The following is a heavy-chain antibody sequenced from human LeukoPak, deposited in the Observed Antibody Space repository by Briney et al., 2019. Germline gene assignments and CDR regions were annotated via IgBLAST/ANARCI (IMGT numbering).Heavy chain of an antibody. V-gene: IGHV3-48*02. CDR2: IGSDSRTI. CDR1: GFTFSSYS. D-gene: IGHD3-10*01. CDR3: AKYGSGTSYISNYFDY. J-gene: IGHJ4*02. Sequence: RGSLRLSCAASGFTFSSYSTNWVRHAHGNGLGWVSYIGSDSRTIYYADSVKGGFSISRDNDKNSLYLQMKRLRDEETAVYYCAKYGSGTSYISNYFDYWGQGTLVTVSS.